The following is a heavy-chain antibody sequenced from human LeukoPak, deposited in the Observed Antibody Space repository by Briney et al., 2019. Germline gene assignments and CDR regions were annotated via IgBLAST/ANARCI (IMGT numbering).Heavy chain of an antibody. V-gene: IGHV3-30*03. CDR3: TRTGLGYTLGNGLDA. CDR1: GFTITGYA. J-gene: IGHJ5*02. CDR2: ISHDETE. D-gene: IGHD5-18*01. Sequence: GGSLRLSCVASGFTITGYAMYWVRQSPGKGLDLVASISHDETERYRESVKGRFTISRDTSKNTVYLQMNTLRAEDSALYYCTRTGLGYTLGNGLDAWGQGTQVTVSS.